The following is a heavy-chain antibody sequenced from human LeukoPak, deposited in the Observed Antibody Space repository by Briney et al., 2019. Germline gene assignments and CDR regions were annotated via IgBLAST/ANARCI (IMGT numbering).Heavy chain of an antibody. Sequence: PGGSLRLSCAASGFTFSSYGMHWVRQAPGKGLEWVAVISYDGSNKYYADSVKGRFTISRDNSKNTQYLQMNSLRAEDTAVYYCAKCLGSSGYFGPDYWGQGTLVTVSS. V-gene: IGHV3-30*18. J-gene: IGHJ4*02. CDR2: ISYDGSNK. D-gene: IGHD3-22*01. CDR1: GFTFSSYG. CDR3: AKCLGSSGYFGPDY.